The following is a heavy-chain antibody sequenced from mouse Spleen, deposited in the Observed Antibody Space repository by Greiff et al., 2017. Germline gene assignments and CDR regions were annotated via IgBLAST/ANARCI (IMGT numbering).Heavy chain of an antibody. J-gene: IGHJ3*01. Sequence: EVKLMESGPELVKPGASVKIPCKASGYTFTDYNMDWVKQSHGKSLEWIGDINPNNGGTIYNQKFKGKATLTVDKSSSTAYMELRSLTSEDTAVYYCARRPNWEDFWFAYWGQGTLVTVSA. CDR1: GYTFTDYN. CDR3: ARRPNWEDFWFAY. V-gene: IGHV1-18*01. CDR2: INPNNGGT. D-gene: IGHD4-1*01.